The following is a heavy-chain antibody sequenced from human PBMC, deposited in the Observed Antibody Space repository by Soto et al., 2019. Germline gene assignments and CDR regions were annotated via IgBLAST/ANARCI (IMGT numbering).Heavy chain of an antibody. Sequence: GGSLRLSCAASGFTFSSYSMNWVRQAPGKGLEWVSYISSSSSTIYYADSVKGRFTISRDNAKNSLYLQMNSLRAEDTAVYYCAKEKISTSCCNWFDPWGQGTLVTVSS. CDR2: ISSSSSTI. J-gene: IGHJ5*02. D-gene: IGHD2-2*01. V-gene: IGHV3-48*01. CDR1: GFTFSSYS. CDR3: AKEKISTSCCNWFDP.